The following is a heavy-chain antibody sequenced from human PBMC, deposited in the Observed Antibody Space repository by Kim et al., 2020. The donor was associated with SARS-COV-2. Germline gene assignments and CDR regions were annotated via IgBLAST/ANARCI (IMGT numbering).Heavy chain of an antibody. V-gene: IGHV3-48*02. CDR1: GFTFSSYD. Sequence: GGSLRLSCAASGFTFSSYDMNWVRQAPGKGLEWVSYIRSSGSTTYYADSVKGRFTISRDNAKNSLYLQMNSLRDEDTAVYYCARKALVVAGPHNCFDPWGQGTLVTVSS. CDR3: ARKALVVAGPHNCFDP. D-gene: IGHD2-15*01. CDR2: IRSSGSTT. J-gene: IGHJ5*02.